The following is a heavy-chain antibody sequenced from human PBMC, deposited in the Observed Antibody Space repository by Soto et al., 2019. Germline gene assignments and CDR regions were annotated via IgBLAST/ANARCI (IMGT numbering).Heavy chain of an antibody. Sequence: SDTLSLTCTVSGGSISSSSYYWAWIRQPPGKGLEWIGSIYYSGSTYYNPSLKSRVTTSVDTSNNQFSLRLNSATAADTAMYYCVRHVGCCNSGNCLGWIDLWGQGTLVSLSS. CDR1: GGSISSSSYY. CDR3: VRHVGCCNSGNCLGWIDL. D-gene: IGHD2-15*01. CDR2: IYYSGST. J-gene: IGHJ5*02. V-gene: IGHV4-39*01.